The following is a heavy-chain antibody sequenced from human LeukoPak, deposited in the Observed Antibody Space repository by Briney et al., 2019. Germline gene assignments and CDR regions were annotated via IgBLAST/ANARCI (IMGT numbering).Heavy chain of an antibody. CDR1: GFTFSSYA. J-gene: IGHJ6*02. CDR3: TTDAYSLFYYYYGMDV. V-gene: IGHV3-15*01. Sequence: GGSLRLSCAASGFTFSSYAMSWVRQAPGKGLEWVGRIKSKTDGGTTDYAAPVKGRFTISRDDSKNTLYLQMNSLKTEDTAVYYCTTDAYSLFYYYYGMDVWGQGTTVTVSS. D-gene: IGHD2-21*01. CDR2: IKSKTDGGTT.